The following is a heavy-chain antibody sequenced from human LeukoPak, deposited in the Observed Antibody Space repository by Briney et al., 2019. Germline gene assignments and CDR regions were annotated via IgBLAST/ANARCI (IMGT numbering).Heavy chain of an antibody. J-gene: IGHJ4*02. Sequence: ASVKVSCKASGYTFSNYGISWVRPAPGQGLEWMGWISTYNGNTKHAQKFQGRVTMTTDTSTSTVYMELRSLRFDDTAVYFCARDSYHFDSSGYPDDFWGQGTLVTVSS. CDR3: ARDSYHFDSSGYPDDF. CDR1: GYTFSNYG. D-gene: IGHD3-22*01. CDR2: ISTYNGNT. V-gene: IGHV1-18*01.